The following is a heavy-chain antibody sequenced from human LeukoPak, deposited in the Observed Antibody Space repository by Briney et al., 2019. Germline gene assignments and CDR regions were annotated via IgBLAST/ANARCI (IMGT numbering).Heavy chain of an antibody. V-gene: IGHV4-34*01. CDR1: GGSFSGYS. CDR2: INHSGGT. Sequence: SETLSLTCAVYGGSFSGYSWNWIRQPPVEGLEWIGEINHSGGTNYNPSLKSRVTISVDTSKKQFSLKLSSVTAADTAVYYCARAEGVYYDSSTQHPFDYWGQGTLVTVSS. D-gene: IGHD3-22*01. J-gene: IGHJ4*02. CDR3: ARAEGVYYDSSTQHPFDY.